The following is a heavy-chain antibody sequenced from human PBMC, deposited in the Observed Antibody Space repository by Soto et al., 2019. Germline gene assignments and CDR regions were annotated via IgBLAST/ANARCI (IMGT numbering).Heavy chain of an antibody. CDR3: AGNTYPYDLWSGYYSEIYYPYGMDV. D-gene: IGHD3-3*01. V-gene: IGHV3-30-3*01. Sequence: PGGSLRLSCAASGFTFSSYAMHWVRQAPGKGLEWVAVISYDGSNKYYADSVKGRFTISRDNSKNTLYLQMNSLRAEDTAVYYCAGNTYPYDLWSGYYSEIYYPYGMDVWGQGIMVTVSS. CDR2: ISYDGSNK. CDR1: GFTFSSYA. J-gene: IGHJ6*02.